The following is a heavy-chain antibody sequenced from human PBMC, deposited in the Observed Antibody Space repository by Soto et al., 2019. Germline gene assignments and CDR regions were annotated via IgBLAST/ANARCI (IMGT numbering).Heavy chain of an antibody. CDR3: ARGRNYDILTGYYTPLDY. V-gene: IGHV3-48*01. Sequence: GGSVRLSCAASGFTFRNYAMNWVRQAPGKGLEWVSYIGLGSSPKYYADSVEGRFTISRDNSKNTLYLQMNSLRAEDTAVYYCARGRNYDILTGYYTPLDYWGQGTLVTVSS. CDR2: IGLGSSPK. J-gene: IGHJ4*02. CDR1: GFTFRNYA. D-gene: IGHD3-9*01.